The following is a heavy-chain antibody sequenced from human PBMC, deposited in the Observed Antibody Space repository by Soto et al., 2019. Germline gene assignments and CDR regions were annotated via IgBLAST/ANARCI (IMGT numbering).Heavy chain of an antibody. J-gene: IGHJ5*02. V-gene: IGHV4-59*01. D-gene: IGHD2-15*01. CDR2: IYYSGST. Sequence: SETLSLACTVSGGSISSYYWSWIRQPPGKGLEWIGYIYYSGSTNYNPSLKSRVTISVDTSKNQFSLKLSSVTAADTAVYYCSRLVRYCSGGSCFPNWFDPWGQGTQVTVSS. CDR3: SRLVRYCSGGSCFPNWFDP. CDR1: GGSISSYY.